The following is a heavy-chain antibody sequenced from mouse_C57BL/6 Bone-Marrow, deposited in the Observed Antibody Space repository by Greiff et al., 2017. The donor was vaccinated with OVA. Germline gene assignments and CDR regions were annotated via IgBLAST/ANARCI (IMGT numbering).Heavy chain of an antibody. V-gene: IGHV1-81*01. D-gene: IGHD2-3*01. CDR2: IYPRSGNT. J-gene: IGHJ4*01. CDR1: GYTFTSYG. CDR3: ARSWLLPAMDY. Sequence: VQLKQSGAELARPGASVKLSCKASGYTFTSYGISWVKQRTGQGLEWIGEIYPRSGNTYYNEKFKGKATLTADKSSSTAYMELRSLTSEDSAVYFCARSWLLPAMDYWGQGTSVTVSS.